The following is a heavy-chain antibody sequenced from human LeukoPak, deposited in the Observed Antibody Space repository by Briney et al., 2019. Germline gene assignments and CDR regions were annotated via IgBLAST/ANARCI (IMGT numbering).Heavy chain of an antibody. Sequence: GGSLRLSCAASGFTFSDYYMSWIRQAPGKGLEWVSYISSSGSTIYYADSVKGRFTISRDNAKNSLYLQMNSLRAEDTAVYYCARGISYEWLPGNWFDPWGQGTLVTVSS. D-gene: IGHD3-3*01. CDR1: GFTFSDYY. CDR3: ARGISYEWLPGNWFDP. V-gene: IGHV3-11*04. J-gene: IGHJ5*02. CDR2: ISSSGSTI.